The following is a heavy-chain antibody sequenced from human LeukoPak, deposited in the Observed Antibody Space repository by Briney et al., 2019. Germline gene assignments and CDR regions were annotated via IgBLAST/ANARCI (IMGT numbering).Heavy chain of an antibody. Sequence: GGSLRLSCAAFGFTFSDYYMSWIRQAPGKELEWISYISSSGYSTYYAGSVKGRFTISRDNSNNSLYLQMNSLRDEDTAVYYCARDKRRFDKWGQGTLVAVSS. J-gene: IGHJ4*02. CDR1: GFTFSDYY. CDR2: ISSSGYST. V-gene: IGHV3-11*04. CDR3: ARDKRRFDK.